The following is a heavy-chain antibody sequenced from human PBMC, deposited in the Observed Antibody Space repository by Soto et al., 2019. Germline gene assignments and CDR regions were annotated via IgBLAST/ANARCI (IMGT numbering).Heavy chain of an antibody. J-gene: IGHJ4*02. CDR3: ARGLCSGGSCYVLDY. D-gene: IGHD2-15*01. CDR2: INPTGGST. CDR1: GYTLTNAY. V-gene: IGHV1-46*01. Sequence: QVQLVQSGAEVKKPGASVKFSCKASGYTLTNAYMHWVRQAPGQGFEWMGIINPTGGSTNYAQKFEDRVTMTRDTSTNTVYMVLSSLRSEDTAVYYFARGLCSGGSCYVLDYWGQGAQVTVSS.